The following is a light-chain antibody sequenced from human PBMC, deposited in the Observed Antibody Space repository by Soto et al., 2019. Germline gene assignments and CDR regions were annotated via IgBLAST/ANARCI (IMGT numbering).Light chain of an antibody. CDR2: LNSDGSH. CDR3: QAWDSGTVV. V-gene: IGLV4-69*01. CDR1: SGHSSDA. Sequence: QPVLTQSPSASASLGASVTLTCTLSSGHSSDAIAWHQQQPEKGPRYLMRLNSDGSHNKGDGIPDRFSGSSSGAERYLTISSLQSEDEAEYYCQAWDSGTVVFGGGTKLTVL. J-gene: IGLJ2*01.